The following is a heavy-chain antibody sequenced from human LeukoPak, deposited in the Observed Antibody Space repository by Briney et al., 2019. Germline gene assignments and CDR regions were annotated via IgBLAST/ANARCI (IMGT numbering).Heavy chain of an antibody. V-gene: IGHV3-74*01. CDR1: GFPSNNYW. Sequence: GGSLKLSCAASGFPSNNYWMHWVRQAPGKGLVWVSSINTDGRTTRYAASVQGRFTISRDNAKNTLYLQMNSLRDDDTAVYYCARAGASGWYAAGWFDPWGQGTLVTVSS. CDR2: INTDGRTT. CDR3: ARAGASGWYAAGWFDP. D-gene: IGHD6-19*01. J-gene: IGHJ5*02.